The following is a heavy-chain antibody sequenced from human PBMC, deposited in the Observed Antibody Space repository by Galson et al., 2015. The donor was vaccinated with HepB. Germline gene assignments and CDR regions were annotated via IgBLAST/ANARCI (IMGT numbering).Heavy chain of an antibody. V-gene: IGHV4-39*07. J-gene: IGHJ4*02. D-gene: IGHD1-1*01. CDR1: GGSISSSSYY. Sequence: TLSLTCTVSGGSISSSSYYWGWIRQPPGKGLEWIGNIYYTGSTYYSPSLKSRVTISVDTSKNQFSLKLSSVTVADTAIYYCARDHWPLHVDYWGQGTLVTVSS. CDR2: IYYTGST. CDR3: ARDHWPLHVDY.